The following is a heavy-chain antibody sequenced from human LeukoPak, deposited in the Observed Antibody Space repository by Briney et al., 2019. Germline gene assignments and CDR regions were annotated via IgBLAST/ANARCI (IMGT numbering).Heavy chain of an antibody. CDR3: ARGGGYYDFWSCYHDY. D-gene: IGHD3-3*01. Sequence: GGSLRLSCAASGFTFSSYAMHWVRQAPGKGLEYVSAISSNWGSTYYANSVKGRFTISRDNSKNTLYLEMGSLRAEDMAVYYCARGGGYYDFWSCYHDYWGQGTLVSVSS. CDR2: ISSNWGST. CDR1: GFTFSSYA. V-gene: IGHV3-64*01. J-gene: IGHJ4*02.